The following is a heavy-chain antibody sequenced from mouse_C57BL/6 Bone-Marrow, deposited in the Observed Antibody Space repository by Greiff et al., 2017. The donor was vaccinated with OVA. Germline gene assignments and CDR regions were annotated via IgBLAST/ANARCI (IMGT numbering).Heavy chain of an antibody. D-gene: IGHD2-4*01. CDR2: IDPSDSET. Sequence: QVQLQQPGAELVRPGSSVKLSCKASGYTFTSYWMHWVKQRPIQGLEWIGNIDPSDSETHYNQKFKDKASLTVDKSSSTAYMQLSSLTSEDSAVYYCARGITTPFAYWGQGTLVTVSA. CDR1: GYTFTSYW. J-gene: IGHJ3*01. V-gene: IGHV1-52*01. CDR3: ARGITTPFAY.